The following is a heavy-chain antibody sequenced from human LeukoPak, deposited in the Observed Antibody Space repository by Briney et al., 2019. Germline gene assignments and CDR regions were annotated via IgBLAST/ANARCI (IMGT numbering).Heavy chain of an antibody. CDR3: ASLYGSGSDY. V-gene: IGHV4-39*01. D-gene: IGHD3-10*01. CDR2: IYYSGST. CDR1: GGSISSSSYY. J-gene: IGHJ4*02. Sequence: PSETLSLTCTVSGGSISSSSYYWGWIRQPPGKGLEWIGSIYYSGSTYYNPSLKSRVTISVDTSKNQFSLKLSSVTAADTAVYYCASLYGSGSDYWGQGTLVTVSS.